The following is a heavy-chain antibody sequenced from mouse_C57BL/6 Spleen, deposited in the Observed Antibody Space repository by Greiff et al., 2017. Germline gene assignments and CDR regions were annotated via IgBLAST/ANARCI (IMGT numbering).Heavy chain of an antibody. CDR2: INPNYGTT. D-gene: IGHD2-13*01. J-gene: IGHJ3*01. CDR1: GYSFTDYN. Sequence: EVQLQQSGPELVKPGASVKISCKASGYSFTDYNMNWVKQSNGKSLEWIGVINPNYGTTSYNQKFKGKATLTVDQSSSTAYMQLNSLTSEDSAVYYCARRGDFGDYFAWFAYWGQGTLVTVSA. V-gene: IGHV1-39*01. CDR3: ARRGDFGDYFAWFAY.